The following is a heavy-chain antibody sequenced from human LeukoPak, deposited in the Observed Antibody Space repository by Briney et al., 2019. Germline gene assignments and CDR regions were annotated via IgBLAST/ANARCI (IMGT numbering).Heavy chain of an antibody. CDR1: GYSFTSYW. Sequence: GESLKISCKGSGYSFTSYWIGWVRQMPGKGLEWMGIIYPGDSDTRYSPSFQGQVTISADKSISTAYLQWSSPKASDTAMYYCARPSQRGYSYRYFDYWGQGTLVTVSS. V-gene: IGHV5-51*01. CDR3: ARPSQRGYSYRYFDY. J-gene: IGHJ4*02. D-gene: IGHD5-18*01. CDR2: IYPGDSDT.